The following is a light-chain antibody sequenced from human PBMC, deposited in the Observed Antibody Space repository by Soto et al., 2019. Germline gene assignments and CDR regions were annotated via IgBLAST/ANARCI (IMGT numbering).Light chain of an antibody. J-gene: IGKJ2*01. V-gene: IGKV3-20*01. Sequence: EIVLTQSPGTLSLSPGERATLSCRASQSVSSSYLAWYHHKPGQAPRLLIYSASSRATGIPDRFGGSGSGTDFTLTISRLEPEDFAVYYCQYSGSPLYTFGQGTKLEIK. CDR2: SAS. CDR3: QYSGSPLYT. CDR1: QSVSSSY.